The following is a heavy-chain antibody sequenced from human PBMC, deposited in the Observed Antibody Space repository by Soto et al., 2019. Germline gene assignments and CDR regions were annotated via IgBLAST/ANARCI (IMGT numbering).Heavy chain of an antibody. Sequence: GASVKVSCKASGYTFTGYSMHWVRQAPGQGLEWMGWINPNSGGTNYAQKFQGWVTMTRDTSISTAYMELSRLRSDDTAVYYCARVSSSGYETFDYWGQGTLVTVSS. CDR3: ARVSSSGYETFDY. D-gene: IGHD3-22*01. CDR1: GYTFTGYS. CDR2: INPNSGGT. J-gene: IGHJ4*02. V-gene: IGHV1-2*04.